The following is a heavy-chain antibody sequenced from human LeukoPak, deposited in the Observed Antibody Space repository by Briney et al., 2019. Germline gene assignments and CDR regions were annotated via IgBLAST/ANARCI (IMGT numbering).Heavy chain of an antibody. CDR1: GFTFSSYS. Sequence: KSGGSLRLSCAASGFTFSSYSVNWVRQAPGKGLEWVSSISSSSSYIYYADSVKGRFTISRGNAKNSLYLQMNSLRAEDTAVYYCARDYSSGWYGLGVFDIWGQGTMVTVSS. D-gene: IGHD6-19*01. J-gene: IGHJ3*02. V-gene: IGHV3-21*01. CDR3: ARDYSSGWYGLGVFDI. CDR2: ISSSSSYI.